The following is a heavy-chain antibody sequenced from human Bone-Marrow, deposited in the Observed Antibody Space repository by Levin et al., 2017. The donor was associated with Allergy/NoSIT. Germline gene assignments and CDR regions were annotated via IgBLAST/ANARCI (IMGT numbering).Heavy chain of an antibody. J-gene: IGHJ4*02. D-gene: IGHD1-20*01. CDR1: GFTFSRYS. CDR2: ILTSGSSI. V-gene: IGHV3-48*01. Sequence: GGSLRLSCAASGFTFSRYSMNWVRQAPGKGLEWVAYILTSGSSINYADSVKGRFTISRDNAKNSLYLQMDSLRVEDTAVYYCARITDHFLDSWGQGTLVTVSS. CDR3: ARITDHFLDS.